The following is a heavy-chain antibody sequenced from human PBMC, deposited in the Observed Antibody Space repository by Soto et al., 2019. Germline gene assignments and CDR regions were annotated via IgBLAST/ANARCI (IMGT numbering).Heavy chain of an antibody. D-gene: IGHD3-16*02. CDR3: ARTLTFGGVIAFDY. CDR2: IYYSGST. J-gene: IGHJ4*02. Sequence: SETLSLTCTVSGGSISSYYWSWIRQPPGKGLEWIGYIYYSGSTNYNPSLKSRVTISVDTSKNQFSLKLSSVTAADTAVYYCARTLTFGGVIAFDYWGQGTLVTVSS. V-gene: IGHV4-59*01. CDR1: GGSISSYY.